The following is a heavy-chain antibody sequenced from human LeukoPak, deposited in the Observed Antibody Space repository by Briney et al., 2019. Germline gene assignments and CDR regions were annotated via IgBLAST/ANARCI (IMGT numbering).Heavy chain of an antibody. CDR1: GGSVSSGGYS. CDR3: ARTGPALLYASGSQNWFDP. V-gene: IGHV4-30-2*01. Sequence: SETLSLTCAVSGGSVSSGGYSWSWIRQPPGKGLEWIGYIYHSGNTYYNPSLKSRVTISLDRSKNQFSLKLSSVTAADTAVYYCARTGPALLYASGSQNWFDPWGQGTLVTVSS. J-gene: IGHJ5*02. CDR2: IYHSGNT. D-gene: IGHD3-10*01.